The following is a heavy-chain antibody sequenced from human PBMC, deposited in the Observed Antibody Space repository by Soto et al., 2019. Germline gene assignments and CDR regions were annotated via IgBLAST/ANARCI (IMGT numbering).Heavy chain of an antibody. V-gene: IGHV3-30-3*01. D-gene: IGHD5-18*01. CDR3: ARDGSLDTAMVSAWYFDL. Sequence: QVQLVESGGGVVQPGRSLRLSCAASGFTFSSYAMHWVRQAPGKGLEWVAVISYDGSNKYYADSVKGRFTISRDNSKNTLYLQMNNLRAEDTAVYYCARDGSLDTAMVSAWYFDLWGRGTLVTVSS. CDR2: ISYDGSNK. J-gene: IGHJ2*01. CDR1: GFTFSSYA.